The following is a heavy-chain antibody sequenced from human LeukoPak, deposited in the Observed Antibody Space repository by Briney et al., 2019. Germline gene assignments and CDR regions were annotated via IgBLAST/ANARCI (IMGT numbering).Heavy chain of an antibody. V-gene: IGHV4-38-2*02. D-gene: IGHD5-12*01. J-gene: IGHJ4*02. CDR1: GYSISSGYY. Sequence: PSETLSLTCTVSGYSISSGYYWGWIRQPPGKGLEWIGSIYHSGSTYYNPSLKSRVTISVDTSKNQFSLKLSSVTAADTAVYYCARGADYLGATIGDWGQGTLVTVSS. CDR2: IYHSGST. CDR3: ARGADYLGATIGD.